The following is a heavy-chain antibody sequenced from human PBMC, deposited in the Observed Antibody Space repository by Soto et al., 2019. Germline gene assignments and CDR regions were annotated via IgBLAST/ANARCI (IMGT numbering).Heavy chain of an antibody. V-gene: IGHV4-59*08. J-gene: IGHJ4*02. Sequence: PSETLSLTCTVSGGSISSYYWSWIRQPPGKGLEWIGYIYYSGSTNYNPSLKSRVTISVDTSKNQFSLKLSSVTAADTAVYYCARRLYYDSSGFEGGGMDVWGQGTLVTVSS. CDR2: IYYSGST. CDR3: ARRLYYDSSGFEGGGMDV. D-gene: IGHD3-22*01. CDR1: GGSISSYY.